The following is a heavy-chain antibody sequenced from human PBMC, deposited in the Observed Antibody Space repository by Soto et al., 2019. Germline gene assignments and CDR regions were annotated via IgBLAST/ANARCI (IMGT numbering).Heavy chain of an antibody. CDR1: GFTFSSYA. CDR2: ISGSGGST. CDR3: VKDESVGDYEVNYIDY. V-gene: IGHV3-23*01. Sequence: GGSLRLSCAASGFTFSSYAMSWVRQAPGKGLEWVSAISGSGGSTYYADSVKGRFTISRDNSNNTLYLQMNSLRAEDTALYFCVKDESVGDYEVNYIDYWGLQDLVTISA. J-gene: IGHJ4*02. D-gene: IGHD4-17*01.